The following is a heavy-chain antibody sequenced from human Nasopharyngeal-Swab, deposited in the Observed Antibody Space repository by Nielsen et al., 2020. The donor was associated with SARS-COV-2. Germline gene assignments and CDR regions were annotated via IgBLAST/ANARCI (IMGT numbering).Heavy chain of an antibody. V-gene: IGHV1-2*06. Sequence: ASVKVSCKASGYTFTGYYIHWVRQAPGQGLEWMGRINPYSGGTNYAQKFQGRVTMTRDTSISTAYMELSRLRSDDTAVYHCARDYCGGDCFPDSWGQGTLVTVSS. J-gene: IGHJ4*02. CDR1: GYTFTGYY. D-gene: IGHD2-21*02. CDR2: INPYSGGT. CDR3: ARDYCGGDCFPDS.